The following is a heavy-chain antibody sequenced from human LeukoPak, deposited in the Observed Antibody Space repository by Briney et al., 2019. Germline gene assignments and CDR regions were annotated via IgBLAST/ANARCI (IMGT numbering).Heavy chain of an antibody. V-gene: IGHV1-2*02. D-gene: IGHD5-18*01. CDR3: ARGPFRNVDTNMVASRSDP. Sequence: ASVKVSCKTSGYTFTGYYIHWVRQGPGQGLEWMGWINPNSGGTNYAQKFQGRVTMTREMSISVVYMELRRLRSDDTAVYFCARGPFRNVDTNMVASRSDPWGQGTLVTVSP. CDR2: INPNSGGT. CDR1: GYTFTGYY. J-gene: IGHJ5*02.